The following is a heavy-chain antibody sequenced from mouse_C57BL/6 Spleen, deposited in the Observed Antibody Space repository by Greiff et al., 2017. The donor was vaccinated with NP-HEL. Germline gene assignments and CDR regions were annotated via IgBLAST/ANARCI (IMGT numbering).Heavy chain of an antibody. V-gene: IGHV1-82*01. Sequence: QVQLQQSGPELVKPGASVKISCKASGYAFSSSWMNWVQQRPGKGLEWIGRIYPGDGDTNYTGKFKGKATLTADKSSSTAYMQLSSLTSEDSAVYVCAREGVYDDYGGFAYWGQGTLVTVSA. CDR1: GYAFSSSW. CDR2: IYPGDGDT. D-gene: IGHD2-4*01. CDR3: AREGVYDDYGGFAY. J-gene: IGHJ3*01.